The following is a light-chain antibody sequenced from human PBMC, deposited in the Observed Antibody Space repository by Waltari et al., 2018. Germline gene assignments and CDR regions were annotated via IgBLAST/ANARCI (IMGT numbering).Light chain of an antibody. CDR1: NIGTKS. Sequence: SYVLSQPPSVSVAPGETARITCEENNIGTKSVHWYKQRPGQAPELVLYYDSDRPSGIPERFSGFNAGDTAILTISRVEAGDEADYCCQVWDSSSDHRVFGGGTKVTVL. V-gene: IGLV3-21*04. CDR3: QVWDSSSDHRV. CDR2: YDS. J-gene: IGLJ3*02.